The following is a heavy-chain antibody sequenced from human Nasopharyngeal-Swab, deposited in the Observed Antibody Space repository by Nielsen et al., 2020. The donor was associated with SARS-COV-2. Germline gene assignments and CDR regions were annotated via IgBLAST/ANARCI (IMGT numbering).Heavy chain of an antibody. D-gene: IGHD2-15*01. CDR3: ARTFLTRAATNAFDI. CDR1: GFTFSSYG. Sequence: LSCAASGFTFSSYGMHWIRQPPGKGLEWIGEINHSGSTNYNPSLKSRVTISVDTSKNQFSLKLSSVTAADTAVYYCARTFLTRAATNAFDIWGQGTMVTVS. CDR2: INHSGST. J-gene: IGHJ3*02. V-gene: IGHV4-34*01.